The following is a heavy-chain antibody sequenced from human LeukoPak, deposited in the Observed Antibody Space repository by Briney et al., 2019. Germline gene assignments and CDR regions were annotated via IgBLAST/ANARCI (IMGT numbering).Heavy chain of an antibody. Sequence: GGSLRLSCAASGFTFSSYWMHWVRQAPGKGLVWVSRIGLDGSSTSYADSVKGQFTISRANAKNTLYLYMNSLRADDTAVYYCARGRAYASGSDFDYWGQGTLVTVSS. CDR2: IGLDGSST. CDR1: GFTFSSYW. D-gene: IGHD3-10*01. CDR3: ARGRAYASGSDFDY. V-gene: IGHV3-74*01. J-gene: IGHJ4*02.